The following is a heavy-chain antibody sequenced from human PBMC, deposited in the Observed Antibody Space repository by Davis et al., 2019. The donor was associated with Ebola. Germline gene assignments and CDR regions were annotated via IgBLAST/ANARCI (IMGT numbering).Heavy chain of an antibody. D-gene: IGHD3-3*01. J-gene: IGHJ4*02. Sequence: PGGSLRLSCAASGFTFEDYAMHWVRQVPGKGLEWVSGISWNSGRIVYADSVKGRFTISRDNAKNSLYLQMDSLRPEDTAFYYCAKAYDSRYSRAVDYWGQGILVTVS. CDR3: AKAYDSRYSRAVDY. CDR1: GFTFEDYA. CDR2: ISWNSGRI. V-gene: IGHV3-9*01.